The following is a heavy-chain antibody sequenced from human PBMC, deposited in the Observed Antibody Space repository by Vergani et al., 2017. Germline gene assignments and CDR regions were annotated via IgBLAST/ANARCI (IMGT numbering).Heavy chain of an antibody. CDR1: GGSISSGSYY. J-gene: IGHJ5*02. Sequence: QVQLQESGPGLVKPSQTLSLTCTVSGGSISSGSYYWSWIRQPPGKGLEWIGYIYYSGSTNYNPSLKSRVTISVDTSKNQFSLKLSSVTAADTAVYYCARELGDFWSGYPPPLPSNWFDPWGQGTLVTVSS. V-gene: IGHV4-61*01. CDR3: ARELGDFWSGYPPPLPSNWFDP. CDR2: IYYSGST. D-gene: IGHD3-3*01.